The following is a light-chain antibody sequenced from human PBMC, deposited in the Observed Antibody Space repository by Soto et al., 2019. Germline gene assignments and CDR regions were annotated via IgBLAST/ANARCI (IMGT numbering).Light chain of an antibody. CDR2: DVS. J-gene: IGLJ1*01. Sequence: QAALTQPPSLSGSPGQSVAISCTGTSNDVGYYNRVSWYQQPPGTAPKLMIYDVSNRPSGIPDRFSGSKSGNAASLTISGLQAEDEADYYCSSYTTSSTYVFGTGTKVTVL. CDR3: SSYTTSSTYV. CDR1: SNDVGYYNR. V-gene: IGLV2-18*02.